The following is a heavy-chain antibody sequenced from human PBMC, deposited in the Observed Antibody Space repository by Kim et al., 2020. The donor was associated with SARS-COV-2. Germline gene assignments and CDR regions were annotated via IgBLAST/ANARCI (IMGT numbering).Heavy chain of an antibody. CDR2: ISSSGSTI. J-gene: IGHJ4*02. V-gene: IGHV3-48*03. Sequence: GGSLRLSCAASGFTFSSYEMNWVRQAPGKGLEWVSYISSSGSTIYYADSVKGRFTISRDNAKNSLYLQMNSLRAEDTAVYYCARVPSWGAEDYWGQGTLVTVSS. CDR3: ARVPSWGAEDY. D-gene: IGHD3-16*01. CDR1: GFTFSSYE.